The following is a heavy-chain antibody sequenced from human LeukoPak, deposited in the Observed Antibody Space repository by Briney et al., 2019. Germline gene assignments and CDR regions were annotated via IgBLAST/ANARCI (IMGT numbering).Heavy chain of an antibody. V-gene: IGHV4-59*08. CDR3: ARMGGYSGYATH. CDR2: IHYSGTT. D-gene: IGHD5-12*01. J-gene: IGHJ4*02. CDR1: GGSISTYY. Sequence: SETLSLTCTVSGGSISTYYWSWIRQPPGKGLEWIGYIHYSGTTNYNPSLKNRVTISLDTSKNQFPLNLSSVTAADTAVYYCARMGGYSGYATHWGQGTLVTVSS.